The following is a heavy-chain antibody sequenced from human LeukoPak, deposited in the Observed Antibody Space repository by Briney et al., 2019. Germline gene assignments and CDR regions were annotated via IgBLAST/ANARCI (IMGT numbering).Heavy chain of an antibody. CDR3: AREEVGNWNPLY. J-gene: IGHJ4*02. D-gene: IGHD1-1*01. CDR1: GGSISSYY. CDR2: IYTSGST. V-gene: IGHV4-4*07. Sequence: KASETLSLTCTVSGGSISSYYWSRIRQPAGKGLEWIGRIYTSGSTNYNPSLKSRVTMSVNTSKNQFSLKLSSVTAADTAVYYCAREEVGNWNPLYWGQGTLVTVSS.